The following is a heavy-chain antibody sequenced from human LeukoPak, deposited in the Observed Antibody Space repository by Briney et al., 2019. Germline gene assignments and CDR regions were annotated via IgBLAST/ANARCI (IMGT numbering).Heavy chain of an antibody. CDR1: GFTFGDYA. D-gene: IGHD6-6*01. CDR2: IRSKAYGGTT. V-gene: IGHV3-49*03. Sequence: GGSLRLSCTASGFTFGDYAMSWFRQAPGKGLEWVGFIRSKAYGGTTEYAASVKGRFTISRDDSKSIAYLQMNSLKTEDTAVYYCTRLYSSSSKYYYYYMDVWGKGTTVAVSS. J-gene: IGHJ6*03. CDR3: TRLYSSSSKYYYYYMDV.